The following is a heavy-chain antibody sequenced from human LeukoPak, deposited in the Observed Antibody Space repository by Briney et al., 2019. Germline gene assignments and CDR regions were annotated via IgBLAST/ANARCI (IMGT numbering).Heavy chain of an antibody. D-gene: IGHD4-17*01. J-gene: IGHJ4*02. CDR1: GYTFTSYA. CDR3: ARVVYYGDYLYFDY. CDR2: INTNTGNP. V-gene: IGHV7-4-1*02. Sequence: EASVKVSCKASGYTFTSYAMNWVRQAPGQGLEWMGWINTNTGNPTYAQGFTGRFVFSLDTSVSTAYLQISSLKAEDTAVYYCARVVYYGDYLYFDYWGQGTLVTVSS.